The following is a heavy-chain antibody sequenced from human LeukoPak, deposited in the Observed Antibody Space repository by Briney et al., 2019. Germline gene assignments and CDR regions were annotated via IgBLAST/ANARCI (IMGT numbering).Heavy chain of an antibody. CDR3: ASRYYDILTGSYGLDV. CDR2: INHSGST. J-gene: IGHJ6*02. V-gene: IGHV4-34*01. CDR1: GGSFSGYY. D-gene: IGHD3-9*01. Sequence: SETLSLTCAVYGGSFSGYYWSWIRQPPGKGLEWIGEINHSGSTNYNPSLKSRVTISVDTSKNQFSLKLSSVTAADTAVYYCASRYYDILTGSYGLDVWGQGTTVTVSS.